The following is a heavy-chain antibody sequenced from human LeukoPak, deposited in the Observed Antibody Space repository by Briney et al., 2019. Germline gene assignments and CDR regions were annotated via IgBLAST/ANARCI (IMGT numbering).Heavy chain of an antibody. Sequence: QSGGSLRLSCAASGFTFSSHWMHWVRQAPGKGLVWVSRINSDGSSISYADSVKGRFTISRDNAKNTLYLQMNSLRAEDTAVYYCARDGLAVAPGPLVDYWGQGTLVTVSS. J-gene: IGHJ4*02. CDR3: ARDGLAVAPGPLVDY. CDR2: INSDGSSI. V-gene: IGHV3-74*01. CDR1: GFTFSSHW. D-gene: IGHD6-19*01.